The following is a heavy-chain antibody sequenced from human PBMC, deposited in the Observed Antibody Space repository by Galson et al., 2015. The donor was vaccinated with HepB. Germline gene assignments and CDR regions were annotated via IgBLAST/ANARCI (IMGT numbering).Heavy chain of an antibody. CDR1: GYTFTSYD. V-gene: IGHV1-8*01. CDR3: ARGLVSAVCTGGVCLYDY. Sequence: SVKVSCKASGYTFTSYDINWVRQATGQGLEWMGWMNPNSGNTGYAQKFQGRVTMTRNTSISTAYMELSSLRSEDTAVYYCARGLVSAVCTGGVCLYDYWGQGTLVTVSS. CDR2: MNPNSGNT. D-gene: IGHD2-8*02. J-gene: IGHJ4*02.